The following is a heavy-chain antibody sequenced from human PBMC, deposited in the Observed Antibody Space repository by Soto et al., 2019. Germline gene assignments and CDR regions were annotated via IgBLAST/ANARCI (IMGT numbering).Heavy chain of an antibody. J-gene: IGHJ4*02. V-gene: IGHV4-59*01. CDR2: IYYSGST. D-gene: IGHD6-19*01. CDR1: GGSISSYY. Sequence: PSETLSLTCTVSGGSISSYYWSWIRQPPGKGLEWIGYIYYSGSTNYNPSLKSRVTISVDTSKNQFSLKLSSVTAADTAVYYCAGAVAGTVVDYRGQGTLVTVS. CDR3: AGAVAGTVVDY.